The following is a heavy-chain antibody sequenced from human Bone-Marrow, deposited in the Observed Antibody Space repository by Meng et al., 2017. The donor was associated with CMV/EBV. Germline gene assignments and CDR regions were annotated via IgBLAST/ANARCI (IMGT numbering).Heavy chain of an antibody. J-gene: IGHJ4*02. D-gene: IGHD6-6*01. CDR1: GFTFYSYG. CDR2: IWYDGSNK. V-gene: IGHV3-33*01. CDR3: ARGGSIAARPGDY. Sequence: GGSLRLSCAASGFTFYSYGMHWVRQAPGKGLEWVAFIWYDGSNKYYADSVKGRFTISRDNSKNTLYLQMNSLRAEDTAVYYCARGGSIAARPGDYWGQGTLVTVSS.